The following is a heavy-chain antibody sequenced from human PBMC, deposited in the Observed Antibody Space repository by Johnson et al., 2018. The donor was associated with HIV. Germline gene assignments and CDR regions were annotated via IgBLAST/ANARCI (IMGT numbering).Heavy chain of an antibody. J-gene: IGHJ3*02. D-gene: IGHD6-6*01. CDR3: VGSSINAFDI. Sequence: VQLVESGGGLVKPGGSLRLSCAASGLTFHDYGMHWVRQPPGKGLEWVSLSSRDGATSYYADSVKGRFTISRDNRKSSLYLQMTGLRAEDTALYYCVGSSINAFDIWGRGTVVTVSS. CDR2: SSRDGATS. V-gene: IGHV3-43D*03. CDR1: GLTFHDYG.